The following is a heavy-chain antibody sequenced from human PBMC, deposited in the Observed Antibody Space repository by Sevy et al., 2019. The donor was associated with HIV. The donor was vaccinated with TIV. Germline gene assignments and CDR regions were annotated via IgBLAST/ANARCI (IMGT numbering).Heavy chain of an antibody. J-gene: IGHJ4*02. CDR1: GFTFNIYA. D-gene: IGHD3-22*01. V-gene: IGHV3-23*01. CDR2: ISGGGDGT. Sequence: GGSLRLSCAASGFTFNIYAMSWVRQAPGKGLEWLSAISGGGDGTYYADSVKGRFTISGENSRNTLYLQMNSLRAAEPAVYYCAKRPYYYYNSDGHLVSSTDEADYWGQGTLVTVSS. CDR3: AKRPYYYYNSDGHLVSSTDEADY.